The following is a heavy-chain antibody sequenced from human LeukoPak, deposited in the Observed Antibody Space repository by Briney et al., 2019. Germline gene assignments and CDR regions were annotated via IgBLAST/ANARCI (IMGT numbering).Heavy chain of an antibody. CDR3: GNIAVAGSIDY. J-gene: IGHJ4*02. CDR2: ISGSGGST. Sequence: GGSLRLSCAASGFTFSSYAMRWVRQAPGKGLEWVSAISGSGGSTYYADSVKGRFTISRHNPNNPLYLQMTRLRAEDTAVIYCGNIAVAGSIDYWGQGTLVTVSS. V-gene: IGHV3-23*01. CDR1: GFTFSSYA. D-gene: IGHD6-19*01.